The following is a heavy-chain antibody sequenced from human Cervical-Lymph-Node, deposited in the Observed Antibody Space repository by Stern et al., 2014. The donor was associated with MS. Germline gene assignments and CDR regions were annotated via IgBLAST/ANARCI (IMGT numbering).Heavy chain of an antibody. CDR3: ARDRVSSGLSRYYYGMDV. CDR2: ISSSSSYI. J-gene: IGHJ6*02. V-gene: IGHV3-21*01. Sequence: VQLVQSGGGLVKPGGSLRVSCAASGFTLSSYSMNWVRQAPGKGLEWVSSISSSSSYIYYADSVKGRFTISRDNAKTSLYLQMNSLRAEDTAVYYCARDRVSSGLSRYYYGMDVWGQGTTVTVSS. D-gene: IGHD3-22*01. CDR1: GFTLSSYS.